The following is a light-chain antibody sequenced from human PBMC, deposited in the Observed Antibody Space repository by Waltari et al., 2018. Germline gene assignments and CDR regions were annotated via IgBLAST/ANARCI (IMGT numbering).Light chain of an antibody. CDR2: EVS. CDR1: STDVGGYHP. CDR3: ASYGGRNNWI. V-gene: IGLV2-8*01. J-gene: IGLJ2*01. Sequence: QSALTQPPSASGSPGQSVAIPCTGTSTDVGGYHPVSWYQHHPGKAPKLMIDEVSKRPSGVPDRFSGSKSGNTASLTVSGLRAEDEADYYCASYGGRNNWIFGGGTKLTVL.